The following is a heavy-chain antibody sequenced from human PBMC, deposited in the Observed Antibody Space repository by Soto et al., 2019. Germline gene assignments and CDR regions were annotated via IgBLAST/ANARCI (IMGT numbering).Heavy chain of an antibody. CDR1: GGSISSGDYY. Sequence: DTLSLTCTVSGGSISSGDYYWSWIRQPPGKGLEWIGSIYYSGSTYNNPSLKSRVSMSVDTSKNQFSLKLRSVTAADTALYYCARQRTSAVNQGYFDSRGQGSL. J-gene: IGHJ4*02. CDR2: IYYSGST. V-gene: IGHV4-39*01. CDR3: ARQRTSAVNQGYFDS.